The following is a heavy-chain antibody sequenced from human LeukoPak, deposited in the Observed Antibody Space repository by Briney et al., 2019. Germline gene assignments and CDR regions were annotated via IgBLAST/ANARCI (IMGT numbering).Heavy chain of an antibody. CDR1: GFTFSSYA. CDR2: INGSGGST. Sequence: GGSLRLSCAASGFTFSSYAMSWVRQAPGKGLEWVSDINGSGGSTYYADSVKGRFTISRDNSKNTLYLQMNSLRAEDTAVYYCAKDEMRYSSSSGTWFDPWGQGTLVTVSS. D-gene: IGHD6-6*01. J-gene: IGHJ5*02. V-gene: IGHV3-23*01. CDR3: AKDEMRYSSSSGTWFDP.